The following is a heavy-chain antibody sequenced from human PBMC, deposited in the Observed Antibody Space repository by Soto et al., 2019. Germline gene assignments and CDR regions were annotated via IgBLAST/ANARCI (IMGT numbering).Heavy chain of an antibody. Sequence: PSQTLSLTCAISGDSVSSNSAAWNWIRQSPSRGLEWLGRTYYRSKWYNDYAVSVKSRITINPDTSKNQFSLQLNSVTPEDTAVYYCAKDFYRGIILMVYSTFDYWGQGTLVTVSS. D-gene: IGHD2-8*01. J-gene: IGHJ4*02. CDR3: AKDFYRGIILMVYSTFDY. CDR1: GDSVSSNSAA. V-gene: IGHV6-1*01. CDR2: TYYRSKWYN.